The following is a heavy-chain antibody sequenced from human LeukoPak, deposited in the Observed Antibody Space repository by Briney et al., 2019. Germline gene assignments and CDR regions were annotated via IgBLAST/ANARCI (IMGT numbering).Heavy chain of an antibody. CDR3: ARNLGYYGSGSYPLDY. CDR2: INSGHSIT. Sequence: GGSLRLSCAASGFIFSDYYMSWVRQAPGKGLEWVSYINSGHSITYYADSVKGRFTISRDNAENSLYLLMNSLRAEDTAVYYCARNLGYYGSGSYPLDYWGQGTLVTVSS. J-gene: IGHJ4*02. V-gene: IGHV3-11*01. CDR1: GFIFSDYY. D-gene: IGHD3-10*01.